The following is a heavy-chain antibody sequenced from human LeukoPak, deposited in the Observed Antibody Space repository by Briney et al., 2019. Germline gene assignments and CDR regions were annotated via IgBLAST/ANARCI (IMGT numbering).Heavy chain of an antibody. J-gene: IGHJ4*02. V-gene: IGHV3-23*01. CDR1: GFTFSNYA. D-gene: IGHD7-27*01. Sequence: GGSLRLSCAASGFTFSNYAMTWVRQAPGRGLEWVSTISGGGGTTHYADSVKGRFIISRDNSKNTLSLQMNSLRAEDTAVYYCAKDGGLWVSAHWGDSWGRGTLVTVSS. CDR3: AKDGGLWVSAHWGDS. CDR2: ISGGGGTT.